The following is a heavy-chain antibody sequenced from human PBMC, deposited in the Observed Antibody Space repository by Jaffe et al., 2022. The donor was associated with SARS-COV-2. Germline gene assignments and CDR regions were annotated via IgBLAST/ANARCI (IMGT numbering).Heavy chain of an antibody. V-gene: IGHV3-23*01. J-gene: IGHJ6*02. Sequence: EVQLLESGGGLVQPGGSLRLSCAASGFTFSSCAMSWVRQAPGKGLEWVSGISGSGGNSYYADSVKGRFTISRDNSQNTLYLQMNSLRAEDTAVYYCAKANWFSSSSGYYSYYYGMDVWGQGTSVTVSS. CDR1: GFTFSSCA. CDR3: AKANWFSSSSGYYSYYYGMDV. D-gene: IGHD6-6*01. CDR2: ISGSGGNS.